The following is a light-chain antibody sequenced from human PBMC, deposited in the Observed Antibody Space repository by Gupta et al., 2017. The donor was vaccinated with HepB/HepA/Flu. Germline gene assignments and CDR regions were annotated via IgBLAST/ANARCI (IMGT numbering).Light chain of an antibody. CDR2: DAS. Sequence: PGERATLSCRASQSVSSYLAWYQQKPGQAPRLLIYDASNSATGIPARFSGRGSGTAFTLTISSLEPEDFAVYYCQQRSNWPLTFGGGTKVEIK. CDR3: QQRSNWPLT. J-gene: IGKJ4*01. CDR1: QSVSSY. V-gene: IGKV3-11*01.